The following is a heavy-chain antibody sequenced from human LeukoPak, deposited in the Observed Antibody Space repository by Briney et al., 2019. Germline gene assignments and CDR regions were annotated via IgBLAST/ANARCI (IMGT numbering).Heavy chain of an antibody. D-gene: IGHD2-2*01. CDR2: ISSSSTYI. Sequence: GGSLRLSCTASGFTFSSYNMDWVRQAPGQGLEWVASISSSSTYIYYADSLKGRFTLSRDDAKNSLYLQMDSLRAEDTAVYYCARDVCSSYNCYFDYWGQGTLVTVSP. V-gene: IGHV3-21*03. J-gene: IGHJ4*02. CDR3: ARDVCSSYNCYFDY. CDR1: GFTFSSYN.